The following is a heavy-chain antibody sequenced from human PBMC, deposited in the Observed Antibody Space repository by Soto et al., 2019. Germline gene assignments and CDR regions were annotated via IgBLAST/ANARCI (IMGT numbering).Heavy chain of an antibody. D-gene: IGHD2-21*01. CDR3: ARLSGDHSAFFSYGMDV. J-gene: IGHJ6*02. V-gene: IGHV3-21*01. CDR1: GFTFSRDS. Sequence: GVSLRLSCDAAGFTFSRDSMNWVRQVPGKGLEWVASISSGSSDTWYADSVKGRFIISRDNAQNSLFLQMNSLRADDTAVYYCARLSGDHSAFFSYGMDVWGQGTTVTVSS. CDR2: ISSGSSDT.